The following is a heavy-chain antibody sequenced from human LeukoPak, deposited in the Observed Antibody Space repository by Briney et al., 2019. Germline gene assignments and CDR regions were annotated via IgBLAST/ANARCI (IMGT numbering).Heavy chain of an antibody. CDR2: IKSKTDGGTT. CDR1: GFTFSSYA. D-gene: IGHD3-22*01. V-gene: IGHV3-15*01. CDR3: TTDLYYYDSSPTGDY. Sequence: GGSLRLSCAASGFTFSSYAMHWVRQAPGKGLEWVGRIKSKTDGGTTDYAAPVKGRFTISRDDSKNTLYLQMNSLKTEDTAVYYCTTDLYYYDSSPTGDYWGQGTLVTVSS. J-gene: IGHJ4*02.